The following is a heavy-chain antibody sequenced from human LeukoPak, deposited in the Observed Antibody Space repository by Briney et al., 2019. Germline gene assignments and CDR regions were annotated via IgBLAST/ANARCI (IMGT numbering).Heavy chain of an antibody. CDR3: ARLDCSSTSCFFDY. J-gene: IGHJ4*02. CDR2: INPNSGGT. D-gene: IGHD2-2*01. V-gene: IGHV1-2*02. CDR1: GYTFTCYY. Sequence: ASVKVSCKASGYTFTCYYMHWVRQAPGQGLEWMGWINPNSGGTNYAQKFQGRVTMTRDTSISTAYMELSRLRSDDTAVYYCARLDCSSTSCFFDYWGQGTLVTVSS.